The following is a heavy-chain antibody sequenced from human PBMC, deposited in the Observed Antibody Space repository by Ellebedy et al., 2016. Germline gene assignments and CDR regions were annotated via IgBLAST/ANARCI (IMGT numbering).Heavy chain of an antibody. V-gene: IGHV4-61*01. CDR1: GASVSSGSYY. J-gene: IGHJ5*02. CDR2: SYYGGTT. Sequence: GSLRLXXTVSGASVSSGSYYWSWIRQPPGKGLEWIGFSYYGGTTSYNPSLQSRVTISVDTSKNQFSLKLSSVTAADTAMYYCVRQVGGVTLNWFDPWGQGTLVTVSS. CDR3: VRQVGGVTLNWFDP. D-gene: IGHD3-16*01.